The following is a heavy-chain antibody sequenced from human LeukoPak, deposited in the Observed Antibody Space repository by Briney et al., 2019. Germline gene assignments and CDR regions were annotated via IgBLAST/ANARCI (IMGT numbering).Heavy chain of an antibody. V-gene: IGHV3-23*01. CDR3: AGGSCYSDDLYYYYGMDV. CDR1: GFTFSSYA. J-gene: IGHJ6*02. CDR2: ISGSGGST. D-gene: IGHD2-15*01. Sequence: GGSLRLSCAASGFTFSSYAMSWVRHAPGRGLEWVSAISGSGGSTYYADSVKGRFTISRDNSKNTLYLQMNSLRAEDTAVYYCAGGSCYSDDLYYYYGMDVWGQGTTVTVSS.